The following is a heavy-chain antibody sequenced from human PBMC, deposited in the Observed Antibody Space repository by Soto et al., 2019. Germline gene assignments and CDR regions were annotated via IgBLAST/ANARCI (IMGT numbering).Heavy chain of an antibody. D-gene: IGHD2-15*01. CDR1: GYTFTIYY. Sequence: QVQLVQSGAEVKKPGASVKVSCKASGYTFTIYYMHWVRQAPGQGLEWMGIIDPSGGGTSYAQKCQGRLTMTRDTSTSTVYMELSSRRSEDTAVYYCARDRVDCSGGNCWRSVEDTWGQGTLVTVSS. V-gene: IGHV1-46*01. J-gene: IGHJ5*02. CDR2: IDPSGGGT. CDR3: ARDRVDCSGGNCWRSVEDT.